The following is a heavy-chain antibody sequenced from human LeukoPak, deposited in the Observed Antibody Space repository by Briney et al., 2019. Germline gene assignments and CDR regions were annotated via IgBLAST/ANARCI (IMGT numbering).Heavy chain of an antibody. Sequence: SETLSLTCTVSGGSISSSSYYWGWIRQPPGKGLEWIGSIYYSVSTYYNTSLKSRVTISVDTSKNQFSLKLSSVTAADTAVYYCASVATIPGIAVAGTDGYWGQGNLVTVSS. CDR1: GGSISSSSYY. D-gene: IGHD6-19*01. J-gene: IGHJ4*02. CDR3: ASVATIPGIAVAGTDGY. V-gene: IGHV4-39*07. CDR2: IYYSVST.